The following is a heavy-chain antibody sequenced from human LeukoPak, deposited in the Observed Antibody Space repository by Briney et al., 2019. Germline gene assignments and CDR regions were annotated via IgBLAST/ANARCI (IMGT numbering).Heavy chain of an antibody. J-gene: IGHJ6*02. CDR1: GDSISSYY. CDR3: ARDSVPLTYYYDSSGYPKRMTDYGMDV. D-gene: IGHD3-22*01. Sequence: SETLSLTCTVSGDSISSYYRSWIRQPPGKRLEWIGYIYYSGSTYYNPSLKSRVTISVDTSKNQFSLKLSSVTAADTAVYYCARDSVPLTYYYDSSGYPKRMTDYGMDVWGQGTTVTVSS. CDR2: IYYSGST. V-gene: IGHV4-59*12.